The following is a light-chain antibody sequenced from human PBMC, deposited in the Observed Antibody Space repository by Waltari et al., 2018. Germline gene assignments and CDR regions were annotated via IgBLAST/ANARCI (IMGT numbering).Light chain of an antibody. V-gene: IGLV1-44*01. J-gene: IGLJ2*01. CDR2: GDH. Sequence: QSVLTQPPSASGTPGQRVTISCSGSSSNIGSNPGNWYQQPPGTAPSLLIYGDHRRPSGVPDRFSGSKSGTSASLAISGLQSEDEVDFYCAVWDNSLNGVVFGGGTKLTVL. CDR1: SSNIGSNP. CDR3: AVWDNSLNGVV.